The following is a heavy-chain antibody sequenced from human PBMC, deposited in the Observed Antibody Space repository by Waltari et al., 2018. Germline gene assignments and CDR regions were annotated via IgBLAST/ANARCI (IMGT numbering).Heavy chain of an antibody. CDR2: IKSKTDGGTT. V-gene: IGHV3-15*01. CDR1: GFTFSNAW. CDR3: TTDPFNVLRFLEWLPG. D-gene: IGHD3-3*01. Sequence: EVQLLESGGGLVQPGGSLRLSCAASGFTFSNAWMSWVRQAPGKGLEWVGRIKSKTDGGTTDYAAPVKGRFTISRDDSKNTLYLQMNSLKTEDTAVYYCTTDPFNVLRFLEWLPGWGQGTLVTVSS. J-gene: IGHJ4*02.